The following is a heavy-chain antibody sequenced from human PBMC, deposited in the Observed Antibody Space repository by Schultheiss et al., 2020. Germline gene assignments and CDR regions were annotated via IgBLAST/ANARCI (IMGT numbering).Heavy chain of an antibody. J-gene: IGHJ4*02. Sequence: SETLSLTCTVSGGSVSSGSYYWSWIRQPPGKGLEWIGYIYYSGSTNYNPSLKSRVTISVDTSKNQFSLKLSSVTAADTAVYYCARGLSVATAYFDYWGQGTLVTGSS. CDR1: GGSVSSGSYY. D-gene: IGHD5-12*01. CDR2: IYYSGST. CDR3: ARGLSVATAYFDY. V-gene: IGHV4-61*01.